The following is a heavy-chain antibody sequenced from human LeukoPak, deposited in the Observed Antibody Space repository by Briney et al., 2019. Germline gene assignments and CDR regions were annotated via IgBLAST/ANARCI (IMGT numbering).Heavy chain of an antibody. D-gene: IGHD6-13*01. CDR3: ARVSIIAAAALGAFDI. V-gene: IGHV3-23*01. J-gene: IGHJ3*02. CDR1: GFTFSSYA. CDR2: ISGSGGST. Sequence: PGGSLRLSCAASGFTFSSYAMSWVRQAPGKGLEWVSAISGSGGSTYYADSVKGRFTISRDNSKNTLYLQMNSLRAEDTAVYYCARVSIIAAAALGAFDIWGQGTMVTVSS.